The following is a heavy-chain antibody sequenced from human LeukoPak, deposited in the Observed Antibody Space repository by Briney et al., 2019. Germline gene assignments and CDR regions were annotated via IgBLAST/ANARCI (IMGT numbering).Heavy chain of an antibody. Sequence: GGSLRLSCAASGFTFSNYWMNWVRQAPGKGLEWVANIKQDGSEKNYVDSVKGRFIISRDNAKNSLYLQMNTLRADDTAVYYCARDGFGTGSNWGQGTLVTVSS. CDR1: GFTFSNYW. V-gene: IGHV3-7*03. CDR3: ARDGFGTGSN. CDR2: IKQDGSEK. J-gene: IGHJ4*02. D-gene: IGHD3-16*01.